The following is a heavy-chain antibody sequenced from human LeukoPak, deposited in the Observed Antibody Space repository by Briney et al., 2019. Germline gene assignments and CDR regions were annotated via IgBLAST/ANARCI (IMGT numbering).Heavy chain of an antibody. J-gene: IGHJ4*02. CDR2: IYYSGST. V-gene: IGHV4-34*01. D-gene: IGHD5-12*01. Sequence: PSETLSLTCAVYGGSFSGYYWGWLRQPPGKGLEWIGSIYYSGSTYYNPSLKSRVSISVDTSKNQFSLILTSVTAADTAVYYCARVDIVATIHFDYWGQGTLVTGSS. CDR1: GGSFSGYY. CDR3: ARVDIVATIHFDY.